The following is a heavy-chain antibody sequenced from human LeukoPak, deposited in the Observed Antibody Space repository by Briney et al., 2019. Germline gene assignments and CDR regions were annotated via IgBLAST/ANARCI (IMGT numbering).Heavy chain of an antibody. CDR2: IKQDGSEK. J-gene: IGHJ5*02. V-gene: IGHV3-7*01. Sequence: GGSLRLSCAASGFTFSSYWMSWVRQAPGKGLEWVANIKQDGSEKYYVDSVKGRFTISRDNAKNSLYLQMNSLRAEDTAVYYCARQGLKGLLLNWFDPWGQGTLVTVSS. CDR1: GFTFSSYW. CDR3: ARQGLKGLLLNWFDP. D-gene: IGHD3-22*01.